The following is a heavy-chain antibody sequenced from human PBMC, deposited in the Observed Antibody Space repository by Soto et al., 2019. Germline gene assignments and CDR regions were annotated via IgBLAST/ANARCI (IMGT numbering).Heavy chain of an antibody. V-gene: IGHV3-30*18. CDR1: GFSFGTFV. CDR2: ISYDGSNK. D-gene: IGHD2-2*02. Sequence: GGSLRLSCAASGFSFGTFVMTWFRQAPGGGLEWVASISYDGSNKYYADSVKGRFTISRDNSKNTLYLQMNSLRAEDTAVYYCAKDAGYCSSTSCYTDYGMDVWGQGTTVTVSS. CDR3: AKDAGYCSSTSCYTDYGMDV. J-gene: IGHJ6*02.